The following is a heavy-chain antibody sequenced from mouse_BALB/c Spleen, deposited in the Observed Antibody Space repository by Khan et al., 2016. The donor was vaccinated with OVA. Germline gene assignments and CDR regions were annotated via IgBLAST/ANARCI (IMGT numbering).Heavy chain of an antibody. CDR3: TSGNGYSAWFPY. CDR1: GFNIKDYY. D-gene: IGHD2-3*01. J-gene: IGHJ3*01. V-gene: IGHV14-4*02. Sequence: VQLQQAGAELVRSGASVKLSCTASGFNIKDYYMHWVKQRPEQGLEWIGWIDPDNGDTEYAPKFQDKATMTADTSSNTGYLQLSSLTSEDTAVYYCTSGNGYSAWFPYWGQGTLVTVSA. CDR2: IDPDNGDT.